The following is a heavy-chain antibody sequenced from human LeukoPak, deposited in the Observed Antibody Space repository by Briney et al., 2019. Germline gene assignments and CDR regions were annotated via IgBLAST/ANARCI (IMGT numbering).Heavy chain of an antibody. V-gene: IGHV3-53*01. CDR1: GFTVSSNY. CDR2: IYSGGSI. J-gene: IGHJ4*02. CDR3: ASGKETSMAQGY. D-gene: IGHD5-18*01. Sequence: GGSLRLSCAVSGFTVSSNYMTWVRQAPGKGLEWVSVIYSGGSIYYADSVKGRLTISRDISKNTVDLQLNTLRAEDTAVYYCASGKETSMAQGYWGQGTLVTVSS.